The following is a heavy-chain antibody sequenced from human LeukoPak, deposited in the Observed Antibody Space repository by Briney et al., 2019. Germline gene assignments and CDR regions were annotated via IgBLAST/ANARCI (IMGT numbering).Heavy chain of an antibody. V-gene: IGHV3-21*01. D-gene: IGHD2-15*01. Sequence: GGSLRLSCAASGFTFRSYSMNWVRQAPGKGLEWVSSISSSSSYIYYADSVKGRITIPRDNAKNSLYLQMNSLRAEDTAVYYCARDCSHYAFDYWGQGTLVTVAS. CDR2: ISSSSSYI. CDR3: ARDCSHYAFDY. CDR1: GFTFRSYS. J-gene: IGHJ4*02.